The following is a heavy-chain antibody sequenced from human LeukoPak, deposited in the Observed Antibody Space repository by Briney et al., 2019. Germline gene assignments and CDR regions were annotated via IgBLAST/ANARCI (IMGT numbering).Heavy chain of an antibody. D-gene: IGHD6-13*01. CDR3: VRGSPGYSSSWHAY. J-gene: IGHJ4*02. CDR2: INSDATST. Sequence: GGSLRLSCAASGFTFSSHSMNWVRQDPGKWLVWVSRINSDATSTSYADSVRGRFTISRDDAKNTMYLQMNSLRAEDTAMYYCVRGSPGYSSSWHAYWGQGTLVTVSS. CDR1: GFTFSSHS. V-gene: IGHV3-74*01.